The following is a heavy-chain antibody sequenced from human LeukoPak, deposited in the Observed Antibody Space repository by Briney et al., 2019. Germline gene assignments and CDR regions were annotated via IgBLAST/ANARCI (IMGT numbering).Heavy chain of an antibody. CDR2: IYYSGST. Sequence: SETLSLTCTVSGGSISSSSYYWGWIRQPPGKGLEWIGSIYYSGSTYYNPSLKSRVTISVDTSKNQFSLKLSSVTAADTAVYYCARGVEWLFYGYWGQGTLVTVSS. V-gene: IGHV4-39*07. CDR1: GGSISSSSYY. CDR3: ARGVEWLFYGY. D-gene: IGHD3-3*01. J-gene: IGHJ4*02.